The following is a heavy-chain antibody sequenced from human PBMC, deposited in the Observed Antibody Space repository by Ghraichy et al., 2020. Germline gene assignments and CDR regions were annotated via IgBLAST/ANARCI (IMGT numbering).Heavy chain of an antibody. CDR1: GFTFSSYA. Sequence: GGSLRLSCAASGFTFSSYAMHWVRQAPGKGLEGVAVISYDGSNKYYADSVKGRFTISRDNSKNTLYLQMNSLRAEDTAVYYCARGVIAVAGTSFDYWGQGTLVTVSS. CDR3: ARGVIAVAGTSFDY. D-gene: IGHD6-19*01. V-gene: IGHV3-30-3*01. CDR2: ISYDGSNK. J-gene: IGHJ4*02.